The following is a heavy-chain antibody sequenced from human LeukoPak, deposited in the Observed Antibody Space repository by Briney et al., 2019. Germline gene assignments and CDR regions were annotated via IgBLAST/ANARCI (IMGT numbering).Heavy chain of an antibody. CDR2: ISKDGTDK. D-gene: IGHD1-26*01. CDR3: ASPLSGTFSEFDY. V-gene: IGHV3-30*01. CDR1: GFTFSTFA. J-gene: IGHJ4*02. Sequence: GGSLRLSCAASGFTFSTFAMHWVRQAPGKGLEWVAVISKDGTDKYYADSVKGRFTVSRDNSKKMLHLQMNSLRADDTAVYYCASPLSGTFSEFDYWGQGTLVTVSS.